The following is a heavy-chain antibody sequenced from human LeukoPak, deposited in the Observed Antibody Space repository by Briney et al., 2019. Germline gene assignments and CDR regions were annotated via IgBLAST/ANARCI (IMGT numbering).Heavy chain of an antibody. CDR3: ATVGGFRSSSSWFDP. D-gene: IGHD6-13*01. V-gene: IGHV1-24*01. CDR2: FDPEDGET. Sequence: ASVKVSCKVSGYTLTELSIHWVRQAPGKGLEWMGGFDPEDGETIYAQKFQGRVTMTEDTSTDTAYMELSSLRSEDTAVYYCATVGGFRSSSSWFDPWGQGTLVTVSS. J-gene: IGHJ5*02. CDR1: GYTLTELS.